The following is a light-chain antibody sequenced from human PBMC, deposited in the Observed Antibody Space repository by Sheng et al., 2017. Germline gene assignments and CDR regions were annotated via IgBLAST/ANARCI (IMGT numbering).Light chain of an antibody. Sequence: QSALTQPRSVSGSPGQSVSISCTGTSSDVGSYDYVSWYQQHPGKAPKVMIYDVNKRPSGVPDRFSGSKSGNTASLTISGLQAEDEADYYCCSYAGTYVIFGEGP. J-gene: IGLJ2*01. CDR3: CSYAGTYVI. CDR1: SSDVGSYDY. CDR2: DVN. V-gene: IGLV2-11*01.